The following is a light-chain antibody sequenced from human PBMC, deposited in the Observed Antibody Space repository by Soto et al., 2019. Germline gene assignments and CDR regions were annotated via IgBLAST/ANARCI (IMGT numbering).Light chain of an antibody. CDR2: DAS. J-gene: IGKJ1*01. V-gene: IGKV1-5*01. Sequence: DIQMTQSPSTLSASVGDRVTIPCRASQSISSWLAWYQQKPGKPPKILIYDASSLESGVPSRFSGSGSGTEFTLTISRLQPDDFSTYYCQQYNSYSQTFGQGTKVDIK. CDR1: QSISSW. CDR3: QQYNSYSQT.